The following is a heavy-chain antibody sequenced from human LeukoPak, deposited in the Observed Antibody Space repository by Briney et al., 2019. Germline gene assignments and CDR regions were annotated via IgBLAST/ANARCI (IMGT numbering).Heavy chain of an antibody. D-gene: IGHD6-19*01. V-gene: IGHV3-11*01. CDR2: ISRIGSNI. Sequence: RGSMRLSCAVAGSTFTDYYTSWIRQAPGKGLEWVSYISRIGSNIYYADSVKGRFTISRVNAKNSLYLQMNSLRAEDTAVYYCARVVSSGWGRAFGYWGQGTLVTVSS. J-gene: IGHJ4*02. CDR3: ARVVSSGWGRAFGY. CDR1: GSTFTDYY.